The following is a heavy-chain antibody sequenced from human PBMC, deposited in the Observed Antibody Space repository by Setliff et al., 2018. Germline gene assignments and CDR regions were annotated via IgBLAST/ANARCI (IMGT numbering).Heavy chain of an antibody. D-gene: IGHD2-15*01. CDR3: ARVRARVIVATPPNNWFDP. J-gene: IGHJ5*02. V-gene: IGHV4-31*03. Sequence: SETLSLTCTVSGGSIGSGGYYWSWIRQHPGKGLEWIGYIYYSGSTYHNSSLKSRVTISVDTSKNQFSLKLSSVTAADTAVYYCARVRARVIVATPPNNWFDPWGQGTLVTVSS. CDR2: IYYSGST. CDR1: GGSIGSGGYY.